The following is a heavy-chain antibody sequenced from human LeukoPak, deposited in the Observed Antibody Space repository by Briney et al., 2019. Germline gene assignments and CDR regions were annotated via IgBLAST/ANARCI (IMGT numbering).Heavy chain of an antibody. CDR2: INHSGST. D-gene: IGHD3-10*01. CDR3: ARGVIITSWFDP. J-gene: IGHJ5*02. CDR1: GGSFSGYY. V-gene: IGHV4-34*01. Sequence: PSETLSLTCAVYGGSFSGYYWSWIRQPPGKGLEWIGEINHSGSTNYNPSLKSRVTISVDTSKNQFSLKLGSVTAADTAVYYCARGVIITSWFDPWGQGTLVTVSS.